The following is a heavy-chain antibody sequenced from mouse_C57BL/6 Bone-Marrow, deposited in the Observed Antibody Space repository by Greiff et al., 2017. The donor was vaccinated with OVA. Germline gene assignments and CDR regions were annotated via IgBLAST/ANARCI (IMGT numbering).Heavy chain of an antibody. Sequence: LVESGAELVKPGASVKLSCKASGYTFTEYTIHWVKQRSGQGLEWIGWFYPGSGSIKYNEKFKDKATLTADKSSSTVYMELSRLTSEDSAVYFCARHEVDYYGIGGTFAYWGQGTLVTVSA. J-gene: IGHJ3*01. V-gene: IGHV1-62-2*01. CDR3: ARHEVDYYGIGGTFAY. CDR1: GYTFTEYT. D-gene: IGHD1-1*01. CDR2: FYPGSGSI.